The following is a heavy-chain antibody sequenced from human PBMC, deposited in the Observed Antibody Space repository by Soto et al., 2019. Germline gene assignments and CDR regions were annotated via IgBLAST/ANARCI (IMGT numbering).Heavy chain of an antibody. Sequence: GGSLRLSCAASGFTFSNAWMNWVRQAPGKGLEWVGRIKSKTDGGTTDYAAPVKGRFTISRDDSKSTLYLQMNSLKTEDTAVYYCTTDINWAEDVDYWGQGTLVTVSS. CDR1: GFTFSNAW. D-gene: IGHD7-27*01. J-gene: IGHJ4*02. CDR2: IKSKTDGGTT. CDR3: TTDINWAEDVDY. V-gene: IGHV3-15*07.